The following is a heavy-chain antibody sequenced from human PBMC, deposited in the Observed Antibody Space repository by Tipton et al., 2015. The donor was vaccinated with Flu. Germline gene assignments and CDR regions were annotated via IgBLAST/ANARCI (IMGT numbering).Heavy chain of an antibody. CDR3: AVADGSGSFDY. J-gene: IGHJ4*02. CDR2: IYTSGST. CDR1: GGSISSYY. Sequence: LRLSCTVSGGSISSYYWSWIRQPAGQGLEWIGRIYTSGSTNYNPSLQSRVSMSVDTSKNQFSLKLSSVTAADTAVYYCAVADGSGSFDYWGQGTLVTVSS. V-gene: IGHV4-4*07. D-gene: IGHD3-10*01.